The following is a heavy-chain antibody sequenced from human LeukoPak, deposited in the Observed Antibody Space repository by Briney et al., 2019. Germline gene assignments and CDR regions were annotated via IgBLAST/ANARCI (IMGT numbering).Heavy chain of an antibody. V-gene: IGHV4-38-2*01. CDR3: ARVSCSGGNCDSASYYASYYYYYYTDV. CDR2: VYQTGST. J-gene: IGHJ6*03. Sequence: SGTLSLTCAVSGYPISSGYYWGWARQPPGKGLEWIGSVYQTGSTYYNPSVKRRGTISVDTSKNQFSLKLRSVTAADTAVYYCARVSCSGGNCDSASYYASYYYYYYTDVWSIGTTVTVTS. CDR1: GYPISSGYY. D-gene: IGHD2-15*01.